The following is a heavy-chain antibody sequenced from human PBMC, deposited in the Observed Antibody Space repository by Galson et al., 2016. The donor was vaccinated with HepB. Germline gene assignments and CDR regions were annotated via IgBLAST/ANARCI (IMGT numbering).Heavy chain of an antibody. CDR2: IYYSGTT. Sequence: ETLSLHCPVSGGSVSSGGYYYNWLRPFPGRGLEWSGYIYYSGTTRYHPALRSRVAMSLDTSKNQFSLRLSYVTAADTAVYYCVRYFNCNFDLWGQGTLVTVSS. V-gene: IGHV4-61*08. J-gene: IGHJ4*02. D-gene: IGHD2-15*01. CDR1: GGSVSSGGYY. CDR3: VRYFNCNFDL.